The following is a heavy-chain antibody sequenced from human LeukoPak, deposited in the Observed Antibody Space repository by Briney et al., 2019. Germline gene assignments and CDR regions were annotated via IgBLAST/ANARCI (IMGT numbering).Heavy chain of an antibody. D-gene: IGHD6-6*01. Sequence: EASVKVSCKASGGTFSSYAISWVRQAPGQGLEWLGIINPNSGGTNYAQKFQGRVTMTRDTSISTAYMELSRLRSDDTAVYYCARDIYSSSVGWFDPWGQGTLVTVSS. J-gene: IGHJ5*02. V-gene: IGHV1-2*02. CDR1: GGTFSSYA. CDR3: ARDIYSSSVGWFDP. CDR2: INPNSGGT.